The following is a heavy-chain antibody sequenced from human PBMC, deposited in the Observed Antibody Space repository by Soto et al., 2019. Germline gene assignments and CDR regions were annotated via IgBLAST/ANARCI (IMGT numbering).Heavy chain of an antibody. Sequence: SVKVSCKASGGTFSSYAISWVRQAPGQGXEWMGGIIPIFGTANYAQKFQGRVTITADESTSTAYMELSSLSSEDTAVYYCARGGRYYDSSGYLLGHAFDIWGQGSMVTVSS. V-gene: IGHV1-69*13. CDR1: GGTFSSYA. J-gene: IGHJ3*02. CDR3: ARGGRYYDSSGYLLGHAFDI. D-gene: IGHD3-22*01. CDR2: IIPIFGTA.